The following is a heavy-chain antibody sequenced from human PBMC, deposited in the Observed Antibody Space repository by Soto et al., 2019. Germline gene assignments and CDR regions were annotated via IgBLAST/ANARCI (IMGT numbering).Heavy chain of an antibody. CDR2: ISGSGDST. V-gene: IGHV3-23*01. D-gene: IGHD3-16*01. CDR1: GFTFSSYA. CDR3: ARGGSGGWFDP. J-gene: IGHJ5*02. Sequence: EVQLLESGGGLVQPGGSLRLSCAASGFTFSSYAMSWVRQAPEKGLEWVSVISGSGDSTYYADTVKGRFTISRDNSKNTLSLQRNSLRAEDTAVYYCARGGSGGWFDPWGQGTLVSVSS.